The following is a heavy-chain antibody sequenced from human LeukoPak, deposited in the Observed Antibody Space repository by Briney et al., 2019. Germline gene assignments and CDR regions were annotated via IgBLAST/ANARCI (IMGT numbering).Heavy chain of an antibody. CDR2: IYNSGST. CDR3: AKESRSYQFDY. D-gene: IGHD6-6*01. Sequence: SETLSLTCTVSGDSISSYYWSWIRQPPGKGLEYIGYIYNSGSTTYNPSLTTRVTISEDTSKNQFSLKLRSVTAADTAVYYCAKESRSYQFDYWGQGTLVTVSS. V-gene: IGHV4-4*08. J-gene: IGHJ4*02. CDR1: GDSISSYY.